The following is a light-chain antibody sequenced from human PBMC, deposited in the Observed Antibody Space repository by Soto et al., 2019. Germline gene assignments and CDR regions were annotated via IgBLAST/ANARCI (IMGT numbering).Light chain of an antibody. CDR2: QDR. CDR1: KLGDKY. CDR3: QAWDSSTYVV. J-gene: IGLJ2*01. Sequence: SYELTQPPSVSVSPGQTASITCSGDKLGDKYACWYQQKPGQSPVLVIYQDRKRPSGIPERFSGSNSGNTATLTISGTQAMDEADYYCQAWDSSTYVVFGGGTKFTVL. V-gene: IGLV3-1*01.